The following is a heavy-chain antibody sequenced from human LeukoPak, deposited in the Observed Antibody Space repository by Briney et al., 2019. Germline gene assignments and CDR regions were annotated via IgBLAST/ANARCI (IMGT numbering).Heavy chain of an antibody. V-gene: IGHV3-7*04. D-gene: IGHD6-19*01. CDR2: IKQDGSEK. Sequence: PGGSLRLSCAASGFTFSSYWMSWVRQAPGKGLEWVANIKQDGSEKYYVDSVKGRFTISRGNAKNSLYLQMNSLRAEDTAVYCCARGYSSLGYYYYYMDVWGKGTTVTVSS. CDR3: ARGYSSLGYYYYYMDV. CDR1: GFTFSSYW. J-gene: IGHJ6*03.